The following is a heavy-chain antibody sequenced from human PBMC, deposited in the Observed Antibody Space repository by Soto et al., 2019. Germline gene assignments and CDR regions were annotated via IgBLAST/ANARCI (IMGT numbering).Heavy chain of an antibody. V-gene: IGHV1-18*04. Sequence: ASVKVSCKASGYTFTSYGISWVRQAPGQGLEWMGWISAYNGNTNYAQKLQGRVTMTTDTSTSTAYMELRSLRSDDTAVYYCAREIQLWSPVDYWGQGPLVTVSS. CDR3: AREIQLWSPVDY. D-gene: IGHD5-18*01. CDR1: GYTFTSYG. CDR2: ISAYNGNT. J-gene: IGHJ4*02.